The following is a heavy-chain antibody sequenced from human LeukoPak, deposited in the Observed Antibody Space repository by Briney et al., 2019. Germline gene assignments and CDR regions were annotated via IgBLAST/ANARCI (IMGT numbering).Heavy chain of an antibody. V-gene: IGHV4-59*08. J-gene: IGHJ5*02. D-gene: IGHD6-25*01. CDR2: IHYSGGT. CDR1: GGSISTYY. CDR3: ARRRAEGGSDGRYNWFDP. Sequence: SETLSLTCTVSGGSISTYYWGWIRQPPGKGLEWIGYIHYSGGTRCNPSLNSRATISIDTSKNQFSLQLSSVTAADTALYYCARRRAEGGSDGRYNWFDPWGQGTLVTVSS.